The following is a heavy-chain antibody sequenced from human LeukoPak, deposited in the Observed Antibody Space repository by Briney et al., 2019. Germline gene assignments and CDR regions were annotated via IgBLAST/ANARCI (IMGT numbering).Heavy chain of an antibody. D-gene: IGHD2-21*02. Sequence: GASVKVSCKASGYTFTSYDINWVRQATGQGLEWMGWMNPNSGNTGYAQKFQGRVTMTRNTSISTAYMELSSLRAEDTAVYYCAGEPEAYCGGDCYLHWGQGTLVTVSS. V-gene: IGHV1-8*01. J-gene: IGHJ4*02. CDR2: MNPNSGNT. CDR3: AGEPEAYCGGDCYLH. CDR1: GYTFTSYD.